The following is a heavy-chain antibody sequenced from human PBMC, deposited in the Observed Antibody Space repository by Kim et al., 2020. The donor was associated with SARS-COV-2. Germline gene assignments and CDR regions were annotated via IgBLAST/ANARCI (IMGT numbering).Heavy chain of an antibody. J-gene: IGHJ4*02. Sequence: VSVKSRITSNPDTSKNQLSLQLNSVTPEDTAVYYCARDDCSSTSCYADYWGQGTLVTVSS. V-gene: IGHV6-1*01. CDR3: ARDDCSSTSCYADY. D-gene: IGHD2-2*01.